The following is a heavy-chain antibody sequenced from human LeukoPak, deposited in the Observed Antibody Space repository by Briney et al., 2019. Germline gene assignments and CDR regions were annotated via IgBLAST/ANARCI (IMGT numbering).Heavy chain of an antibody. Sequence: ASVKVSCKASGYSFTGYYIHWVRQTPGQGLAWMGWINPYSGDTTSAQKFQGRLTLTRDTSISTAYMEVSRLKSDDTAVYYCARTNGGYEYNWGQGTRVIVSS. J-gene: IGHJ4*02. CDR2: INPYSGDT. CDR3: ARTNGGYEYN. V-gene: IGHV1-2*02. CDR1: GYSFTGYY. D-gene: IGHD5-12*01.